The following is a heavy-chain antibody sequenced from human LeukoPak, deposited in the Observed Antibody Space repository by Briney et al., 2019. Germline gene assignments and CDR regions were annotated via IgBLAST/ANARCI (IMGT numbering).Heavy chain of an antibody. CDR3: ARVYTAIVTDY. V-gene: IGHV4-34*01. CDR1: GGSFSGYY. CDR2: INHSGST. J-gene: IGHJ4*02. Sequence: SETLSLTCAVYGGSFSGYYWSWIRQPPGKGLEGIGEINHSGSTNYNPSLKSQVTISVATSKNQFSLKLSSVTAADTAVYYCARVYTAIVTDYLGQGTLVTVSS. D-gene: IGHD5-18*01.